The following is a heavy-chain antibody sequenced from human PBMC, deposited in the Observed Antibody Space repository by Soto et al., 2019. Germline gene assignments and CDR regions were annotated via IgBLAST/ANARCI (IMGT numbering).Heavy chain of an antibody. CDR1: GGSISSYY. D-gene: IGHD2-21*02. V-gene: IGHV4-59*08. CDR2: TYYSGST. Sequence: PSETLSLTCTVSGGSISSYYWSWIRQPPGKGLEWIGCTYYSGSTNYNPSLRSRVTMSIDTSKDQFSLKLKSVTAADTALYFCARQRTSVVTQAYFDVWGPGALVTVSS. J-gene: IGHJ4*02. CDR3: ARQRTSVVTQAYFDV.